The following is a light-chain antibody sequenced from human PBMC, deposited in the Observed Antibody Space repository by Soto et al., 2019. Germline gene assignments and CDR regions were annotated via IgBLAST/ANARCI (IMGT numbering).Light chain of an antibody. Sequence: EIVLTQSPGTLSLSPGERATLSCRASQSVSSNYLAWYQQKPGQTPRLLIYGAFSRATGIPDRFSGSGSGTDFTLTISRLEPEDFAVYYCQQYAGSPLFTFGGGTKVEIK. CDR1: QSVSSNY. CDR3: QQYAGSPLFT. CDR2: GAF. V-gene: IGKV3-20*01. J-gene: IGKJ4*01.